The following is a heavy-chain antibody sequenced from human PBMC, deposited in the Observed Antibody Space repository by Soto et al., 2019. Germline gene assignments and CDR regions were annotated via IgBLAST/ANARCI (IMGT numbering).Heavy chain of an antibody. J-gene: IGHJ6*03. CDR1: GGSISSSSYY. D-gene: IGHD3-10*01. CDR2: IYYSGST. Sequence: KQSQTLSLTCTVSGGSISSSSYYWGWIRQPPGKGLEWIGSIYYSGSTYYNPSLKSRVTISVDTSQNQFSLKLSSVTAADTAVYYCARHYMGVYDFWSSWGPYYYGSGSSNYYYMDVWGKGTKVTVSS. V-gene: IGHV4-39*01. CDR3: ARHYMGVYDFWSSWGPYYYGSGSSNYYYMDV.